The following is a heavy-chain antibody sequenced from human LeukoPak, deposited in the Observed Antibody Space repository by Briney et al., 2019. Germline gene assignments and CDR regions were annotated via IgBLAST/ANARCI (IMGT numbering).Heavy chain of an antibody. J-gene: IGHJ4*02. Sequence: SQTLSLTCTVSGGSISSGGYYWSWIRQHPGKGLEWIGYIYYSGSTYYNPSLKSRVTISVDTSKNQFSLKLSSVTAADTAVCYCAVLATYYDIYSAFDYWGQGTLVTVSS. CDR1: GGSISSGGYY. V-gene: IGHV4-31*03. D-gene: IGHD3-9*01. CDR3: AVLATYYDIYSAFDY. CDR2: IYYSGST.